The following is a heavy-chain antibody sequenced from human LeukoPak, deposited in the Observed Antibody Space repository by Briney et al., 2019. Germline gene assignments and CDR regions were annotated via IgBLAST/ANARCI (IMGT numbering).Heavy chain of an antibody. CDR1: GFTFITYS. Sequence: PGGSLRVSCAASGFTFITYSMSWVRQAPGEGLGWVSSFSGSSVFTYYADSVKGRFTISRDNANNSLYLQMNSLRADDAAGYYCARVSVAGSVINAFDIWGQGTVVTVSS. CDR2: FSGSSVFT. CDR3: ARVSVAGSVINAFDI. D-gene: IGHD6-19*01. V-gene: IGHV3-21*01. J-gene: IGHJ3*02.